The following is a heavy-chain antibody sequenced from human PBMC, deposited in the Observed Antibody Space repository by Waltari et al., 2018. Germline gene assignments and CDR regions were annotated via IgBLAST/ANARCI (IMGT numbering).Heavy chain of an antibody. Sequence: EVQLVESGGGLVKPGGSLRLSCAASGFTFSSYSMNWVRQAPGKGLEWVSSISSSSSYIYYADSVKGRFTISRDNAKNSLYLQMNSLRAEDTAVYYCARSPHYDFWSGYYTGHYYYGMDVWGQGTTVTVSS. J-gene: IGHJ6*02. V-gene: IGHV3-21*01. CDR1: GFTFSSYS. D-gene: IGHD3-3*01. CDR2: ISSSSSYI. CDR3: ARSPHYDFWSGYYTGHYYYGMDV.